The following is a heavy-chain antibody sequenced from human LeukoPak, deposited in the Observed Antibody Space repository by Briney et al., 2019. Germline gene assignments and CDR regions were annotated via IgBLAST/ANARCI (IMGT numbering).Heavy chain of an antibody. Sequence: GGSLRLSCVASGFTFSRYGMSWVRQAPGKGLDWVAFIHHDGSNKYYADSMRGRFTISRDNSKDTLYLQMNSLRAEDTAVYFCAKGDKMLTWRRTYNRFDPWGQGTLVTVSS. D-gene: IGHD3-16*01. CDR2: IHHDGSNK. J-gene: IGHJ5*02. CDR3: AKGDKMLTWRRTYNRFDP. V-gene: IGHV3-30*02. CDR1: GFTFSRYG.